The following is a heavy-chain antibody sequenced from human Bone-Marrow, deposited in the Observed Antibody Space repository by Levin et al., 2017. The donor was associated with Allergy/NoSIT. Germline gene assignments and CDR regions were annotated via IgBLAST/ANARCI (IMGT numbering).Heavy chain of an antibody. J-gene: IGHJ4*02. CDR2: IYWNDVK. Sequence: GSGPTLVKPTQTLTLTCTFSGFSLSTSGVGVGWIRQPPGKALEWLALIYWNDVKHYSPSLKTRLTITKDTSRNQVVLTMTNMDPVDTATYYCSHRREYNSGYWYFDYWGQGTQVTVSS. V-gene: IGHV2-5*01. CDR3: SHRREYNSGYWYFDY. CDR1: GFSLSTSGVG. D-gene: IGHD5-18*01.